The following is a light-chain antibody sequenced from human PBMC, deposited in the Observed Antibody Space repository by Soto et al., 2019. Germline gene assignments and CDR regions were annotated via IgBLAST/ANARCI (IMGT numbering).Light chain of an antibody. J-gene: IGKJ1*01. Sequence: EIVRTQSPATLSVSPGERATLSCRASQSVSSHLAWYQPKPGQAPRILVYCASTRPTGIPTRFSGSGSGTEFTPTISSLQPQDFAVYYCQQYKNWPMWTFGQGTKVDI. CDR3: QQYKNWPMWT. V-gene: IGKV3-15*01. CDR2: CAS. CDR1: QSVSSH.